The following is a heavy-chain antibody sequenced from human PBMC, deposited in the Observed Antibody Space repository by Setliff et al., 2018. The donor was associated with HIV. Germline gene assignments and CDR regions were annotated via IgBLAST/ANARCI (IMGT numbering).Heavy chain of an antibody. Sequence: PSETLSLTCTVYGGSFSGYYWSWIRQPPGKGLEWIGEINHSGSTNYNPSLKSRVTISVDTSKNQFSLRLSSVTAADTAVYYCARGRSCSSSSCYLVYYYYYGMDVWGHGSTVTVSS. J-gene: IGHJ6*02. V-gene: IGHV4-34*01. D-gene: IGHD2-2*01. CDR2: INHSGST. CDR1: GGSFSGYY. CDR3: ARGRSCSSSSCYLVYYYYYGMDV.